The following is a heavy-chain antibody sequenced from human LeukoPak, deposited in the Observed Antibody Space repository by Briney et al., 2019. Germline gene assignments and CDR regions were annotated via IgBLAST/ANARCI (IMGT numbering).Heavy chain of an antibody. D-gene: IGHD3-9*01. Sequence: PSETLSLTCTVSGGSISSYYWSWIRQPPGKGLEWIGYIYYSGSTNYNPSLKSRVTISVDTSKNQFSLKLSSVTAADTAVYYCARVSYYDILTGYHQDDAFDIWGQGTMVTVSS. J-gene: IGHJ3*02. V-gene: IGHV4-59*01. CDR3: ARVSYYDILTGYHQDDAFDI. CDR2: IYYSGST. CDR1: GGSISSYY.